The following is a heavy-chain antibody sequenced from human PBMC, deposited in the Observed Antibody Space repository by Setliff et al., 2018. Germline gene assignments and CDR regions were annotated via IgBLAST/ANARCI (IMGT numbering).Heavy chain of an antibody. CDR2: INHSGST. Sequence: SETLSLTCAVYGGSFSGYSWSWIRQPPGKGLEWIGKINHSGSTNYNPSLKSRVTISIDTSKNQFSLKLSSVTAADTAVYYCAGYQGSGSNYKVVNWFDPWGQGTLVTVSS. J-gene: IGHJ5*02. CDR3: AGYQGSGSNYKVVNWFDP. D-gene: IGHD3-10*01. V-gene: IGHV4-34*01. CDR1: GGSFSGYS.